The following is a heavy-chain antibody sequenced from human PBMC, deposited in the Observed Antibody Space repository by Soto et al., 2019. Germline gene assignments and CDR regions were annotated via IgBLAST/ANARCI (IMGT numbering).Heavy chain of an antibody. Sequence: VASVKVSCKASGGTFSSYAISWVRQAPGQGLEWMGGIIPIFGTANYAQKFQGRVTITADKSTSTAYMELSSLRSEDTAVYYCARGYDSSGYYSHYYYYYGMDVWGQGTTVTVSS. CDR3: ARGYDSSGYYSHYYYYYGMDV. CDR1: GGTFSSYA. D-gene: IGHD3-22*01. CDR2: IIPIFGTA. J-gene: IGHJ6*02. V-gene: IGHV1-69*06.